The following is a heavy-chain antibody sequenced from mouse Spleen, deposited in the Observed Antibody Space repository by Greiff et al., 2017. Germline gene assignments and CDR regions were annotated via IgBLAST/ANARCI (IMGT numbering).Heavy chain of an antibody. J-gene: IGHJ1*01. V-gene: IGHV1-62-2*01. CDR3: ARHGSLYGNYPYWYFDV. Sequence: VQLQQSGAELVKPGASVKLSCKASGYTFTEYTIHWVKQRSGQGLEWIGWFYPGSGSIKYNEKFKDKATLTADKSSSTVYMELSRLTSEDSAVYFCARHGSLYGNYPYWYFDVWGAGTTVTVSS. CDR1: GYTFTEYT. CDR2: FYPGSGSI. D-gene: IGHD2-1*01.